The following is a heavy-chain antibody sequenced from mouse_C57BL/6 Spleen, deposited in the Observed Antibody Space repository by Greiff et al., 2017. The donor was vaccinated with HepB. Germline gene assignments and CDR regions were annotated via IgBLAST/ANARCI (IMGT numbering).Heavy chain of an antibody. CDR1: GFTFSDYY. J-gene: IGHJ1*03. D-gene: IGHD1-1*01. V-gene: IGHV5-16*01. CDR2: INYDGSST. Sequence: EVKLVESEGGLVQPGSSMKLSCTASGFTFSDYYMAWVRQVPEKGLEWVANINYDGSSTYYLDSLKSRFIISRDNAKNILYLQMSSLKSEDTATYYCARDPTVDWYFDVWGTGTTVTVSS. CDR3: ARDPTVDWYFDV.